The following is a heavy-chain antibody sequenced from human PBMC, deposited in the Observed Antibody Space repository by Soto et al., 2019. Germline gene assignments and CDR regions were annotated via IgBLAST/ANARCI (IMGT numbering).Heavy chain of an antibody. V-gene: IGHV1-69*01. D-gene: IGHD2-2*01. J-gene: IGHJ6*02. CDR1: GGTFSSYA. CDR2: IIPIFGTA. Sequence: QVQLVQSGAEVKKPGSSVKVSCKASGGTFSSYAISWVRQAPGQGLEWMGGIIPIFGTANYAQKFQGRVTITADESTSTAYMELSSLRSEATAVYYCARAPLGYCSSTSCRTLGMDVWGQGTTVTVSS. CDR3: ARAPLGYCSSTSCRTLGMDV.